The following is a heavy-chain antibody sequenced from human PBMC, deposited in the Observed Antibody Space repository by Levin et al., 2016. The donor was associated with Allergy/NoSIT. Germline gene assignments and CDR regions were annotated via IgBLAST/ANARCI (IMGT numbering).Heavy chain of an antibody. J-gene: IGHJ4*02. D-gene: IGHD2-15*01. Sequence: GGSLRLSCAASGFPFSSYDWSWVRQAPGKGLEWVAGVLRGGRDTKYADSVKGRFTVSRDISKNTVYLQMNSLRAEDTAVFYCAKLDCSGGSCYHYWGQGTLVTVSS. CDR3: AKLDCSGGSCYHY. CDR2: VLRGGRDT. V-gene: IGHV3-23*03. CDR1: GFPFSSYD.